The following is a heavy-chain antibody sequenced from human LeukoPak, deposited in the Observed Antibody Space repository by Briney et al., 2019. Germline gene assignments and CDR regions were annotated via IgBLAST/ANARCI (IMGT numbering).Heavy chain of an antibody. CDR1: GFTFGDYA. Sequence: PGGSLRLSCTASGFTFGDYAMNWVRQAPGKGLEWISFIRSKAYGGTTEYAASVKGRFTISRDDSKSIAYLQMNSLKTEDTAVYYCTRSFGCGSTSCYFHYYYMDVWGKGTTVTVSS. CDR2: IRSKAYGGTT. CDR3: TRSFGCGSTSCYFHYYYMDV. J-gene: IGHJ6*03. D-gene: IGHD2-2*01. V-gene: IGHV3-49*04.